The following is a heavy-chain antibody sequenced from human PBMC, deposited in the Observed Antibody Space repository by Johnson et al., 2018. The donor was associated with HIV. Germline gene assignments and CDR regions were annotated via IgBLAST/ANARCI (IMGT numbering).Heavy chain of an antibody. J-gene: IGHJ3*02. CDR2: IKSKSDGATT. Sequence: VQLVESGGGCAKPGGSLRLSCAVSGFSFTKAWMSWVRQAPGKGLEWVGQIKSKSDGATTDYAAPVRGRFTISRDDSKNTLYLQMNSLKTEDTAVYYCTTALRGTVTRDGYILDAFDIWGQGTMVTVSS. CDR1: GFSFTKAW. CDR3: TTALRGTVTRDGYILDAFDI. V-gene: IGHV3-15*01. D-gene: IGHD5-24*01.